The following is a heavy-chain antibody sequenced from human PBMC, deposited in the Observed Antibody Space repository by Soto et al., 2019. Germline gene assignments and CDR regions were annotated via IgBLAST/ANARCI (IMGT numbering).Heavy chain of an antibody. J-gene: IGHJ4*02. CDR3: AKSPYSTGWYRGLDY. CDR2: ISGSAGGT. Sequence: PGGSLRLSCAASGFTFSSYAMSWVRQAPGKGLEWVSAISGSAGGTFYADSVKGRFTISRDNSKNILYLQMNSLRAEDTAVYYCAKSPYSTGWYRGLDYWGQGTLVTVSS. CDR1: GFTFSSYA. D-gene: IGHD6-19*01. V-gene: IGHV3-23*01.